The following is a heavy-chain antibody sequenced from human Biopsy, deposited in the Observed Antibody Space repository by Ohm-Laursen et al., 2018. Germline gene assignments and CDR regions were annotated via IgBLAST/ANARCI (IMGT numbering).Heavy chain of an antibody. CDR2: INCKTGAT. CDR1: SYTFTDYN. J-gene: IGHJ4*02. V-gene: IGHV1-2*02. D-gene: IGHD2-8*01. Sequence: ASVKASCKASSYTFTDYNIHWMRQAPGQGLEWLGYINCKTGATNYAQKFQGTVTMTRDTSISTAYPALGSLRSADTAIYYCARDPLNGHKRLDYWGQGSLVTVSS. CDR3: ARDPLNGHKRLDY.